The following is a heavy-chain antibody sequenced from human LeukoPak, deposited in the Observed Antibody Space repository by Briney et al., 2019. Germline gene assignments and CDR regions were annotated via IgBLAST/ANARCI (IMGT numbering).Heavy chain of an antibody. CDR3: ARIYCSSTSRLIGEFDY. CDR1: GYTFTGYY. J-gene: IGHJ4*02. V-gene: IGHV1-2*02. CDR2: INPNSGGT. Sequence: ASVKVSCKASGYTFTGYYMHWVRQAPGQGLEWMGWINPNSGGTNYAQKFQGRVTMTRDTSISTAYMELSSLRSDDTAVYYCARIYCSSTSRLIGEFDYWGQGTLVTVSS. D-gene: IGHD2-2*01.